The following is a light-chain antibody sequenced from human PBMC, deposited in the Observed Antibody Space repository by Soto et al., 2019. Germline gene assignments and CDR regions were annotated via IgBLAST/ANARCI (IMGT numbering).Light chain of an antibody. CDR1: KSDIGVYDF. CDR3: KSYAGSNTYV. Sequence: QSALTQPPSASGSPGQSVTISCTGTKSDIGVYDFVSWYQHHPGKAPRLIIYEVVQRPSGVPDRFSGSKSGNTASLTVSGLQAADEPDYFCKSYAGSNTYVFGSGTKVTVL. J-gene: IGLJ1*01. CDR2: EVV. V-gene: IGLV2-8*01.